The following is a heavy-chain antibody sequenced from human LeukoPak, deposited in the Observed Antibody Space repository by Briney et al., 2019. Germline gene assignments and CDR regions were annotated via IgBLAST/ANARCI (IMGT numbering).Heavy chain of an antibody. V-gene: IGHV4-61*02. CDR1: GGSISSGSYY. Sequence: SQTLSLTCTVSGGSISSGSYYWSWIRQPAGKGLEWIGRIYTSGSTNYNPSLKSRVTISVDTSKNQFSLKLSSVTAADTAVYYCARGYYDSSGYELWGQGTLVTVSS. D-gene: IGHD3-22*01. CDR2: IYTSGST. CDR3: ARGYYDSSGYEL. J-gene: IGHJ4*02.